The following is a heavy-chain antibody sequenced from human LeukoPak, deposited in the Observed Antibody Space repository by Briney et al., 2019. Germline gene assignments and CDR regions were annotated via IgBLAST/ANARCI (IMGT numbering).Heavy chain of an antibody. D-gene: IGHD4-17*01. CDR1: GFTVRTNY. CDR2: IYSGGTT. Sequence: PGGSLRLSCAASGFTVRTNYMSWVRQAPGKGLEWVSVIYSGGTTKYADSVRGRFTISRDNSKNTLYLQMNSLRAEDTAVYYCARSGGWAYGDYDGFIAFDIWGQGTMVTVSS. CDR3: ARSGGWAYGDYDGFIAFDI. V-gene: IGHV3-53*01. J-gene: IGHJ3*02.